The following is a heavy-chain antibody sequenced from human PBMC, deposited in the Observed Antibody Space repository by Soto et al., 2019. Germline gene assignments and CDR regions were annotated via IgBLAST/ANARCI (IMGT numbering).Heavy chain of an antibody. D-gene: IGHD4-4*01. CDR3: AREYSSDSVYHHYGMDV. CDR1: GFSFSNYA. J-gene: IGHJ6*02. Sequence: QVYLVESGGGVVQPGRSLRLSCAASGFSFSNYAMHWVRQAPGKGPEWLALISYDGSNKYNADSVKGRFTISRDISKKMFYLQMNSLRPEDTGMYYCAREYSSDSVYHHYGMDVWGQGTTVTVSS. CDR2: ISYDGSNK. V-gene: IGHV3-30-3*01.